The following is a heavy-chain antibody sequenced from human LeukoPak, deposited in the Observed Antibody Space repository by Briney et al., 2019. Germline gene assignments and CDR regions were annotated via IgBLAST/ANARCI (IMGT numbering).Heavy chain of an antibody. Sequence: SETLSLTCAVYGGSFSGYYWSWIRQPPGKGLEWIGEINHSGSTNYNPSLKSRVTISVDTSKNQFSLKLSSVTAADTAGYYCAAAVPAAIPGLVGYMDVWGKGTTVTVSS. CDR3: AAAVPAAIPGLVGYMDV. V-gene: IGHV4-34*01. D-gene: IGHD2-2*02. CDR2: INHSGST. CDR1: GGSFSGYY. J-gene: IGHJ6*03.